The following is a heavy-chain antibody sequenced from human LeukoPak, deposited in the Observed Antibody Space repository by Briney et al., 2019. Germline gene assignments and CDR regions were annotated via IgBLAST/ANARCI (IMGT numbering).Heavy chain of an antibody. CDR3: ARSYSGSYPDY. CDR2: MNAESGHT. J-gene: IGHJ4*02. D-gene: IGHD1-26*01. Sequence: ASVKVSCKASGYTFTSYHIDWVRQAPGQGPEWMGWMNAESGHTGYAQNLEGRVTMTRDTSTSAVYMELSSLRSEDTAVYYCARSYSGSYPDYWGQGTLVTVSS. V-gene: IGHV1-8*01. CDR1: GYTFTSYH.